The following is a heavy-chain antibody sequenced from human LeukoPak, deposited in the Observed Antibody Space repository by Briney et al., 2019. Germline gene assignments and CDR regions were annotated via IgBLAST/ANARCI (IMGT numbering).Heavy chain of an antibody. CDR1: GYTFTSYS. V-gene: IGHV1-2*02. CDR2: INPNSGGT. Sequence: ASVKVSCKASGYTFTSYSMNWVRQAPGQGLEWMGWINPNSGGTNYAQKFQGRVTMTRDTSISTAYMELSRLRSDDTAVYYCAREVVGATGEDYWGQGTLVTVSS. J-gene: IGHJ4*02. D-gene: IGHD1-26*01. CDR3: AREVVGATGEDY.